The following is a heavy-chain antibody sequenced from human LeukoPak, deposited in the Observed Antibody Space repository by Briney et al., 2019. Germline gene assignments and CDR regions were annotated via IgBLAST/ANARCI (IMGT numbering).Heavy chain of an antibody. Sequence: PGGSLRLSCEGSRYSFGSYAMTWVRQAPGKGLEWVSSISSSSSYIYYADSVKGRFTISRDNAKNSLYLQMNSLRAEDTAVYYCARDKPGGGYDYGNDYWGQGTLVTVSS. D-gene: IGHD5-12*01. V-gene: IGHV3-21*01. CDR3: ARDKPGGGYDYGNDY. CDR2: ISSSSSYI. J-gene: IGHJ4*02. CDR1: RYSFGSYA.